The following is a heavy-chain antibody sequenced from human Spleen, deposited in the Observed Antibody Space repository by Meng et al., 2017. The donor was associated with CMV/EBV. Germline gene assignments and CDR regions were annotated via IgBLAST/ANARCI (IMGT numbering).Heavy chain of an antibody. D-gene: IGHD2-15*01. J-gene: IGHJ4*02. Sequence: GESLKISCRASGYTFSSYSMSWVRQAPGKGLEWVSSISGSGGSTYSADSVKGRFTISRDNSKSLLYLHMNTLTADDTALYYCAKIRGEHCGGGSCYGFDYWGQGTLVTVSS. CDR2: ISGSGGST. CDR3: AKIRGEHCGGGSCYGFDY. CDR1: GYTFSSYS. V-gene: IGHV3-23*01.